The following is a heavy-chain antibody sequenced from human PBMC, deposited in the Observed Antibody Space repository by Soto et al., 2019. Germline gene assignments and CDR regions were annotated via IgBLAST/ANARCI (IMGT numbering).Heavy chain of an antibody. V-gene: IGHV4-34*01. J-gene: IGHJ4*02. CDR3: ARVAQFDILTGYYPFDY. CDR1: GRSFSGHC. D-gene: IGHD3-9*01. Sequence: SETLSLTCGVYGRSFSGHCWSWARPPPGKGLEWIGEVDDGGNTNSNPSLKSRVTISLDTSKNQFSLNLNSVTAADTAMYYCARVAQFDILTGYYPFDYWGQGTLVTVSS. CDR2: VDDGGNT.